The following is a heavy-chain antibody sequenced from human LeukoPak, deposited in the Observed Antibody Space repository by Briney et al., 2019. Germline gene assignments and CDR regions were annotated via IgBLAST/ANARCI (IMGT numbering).Heavy chain of an antibody. Sequence: ASVKVSCKASGYTFNDYYLHWVRQAPGQGLEWMGWINTKNGGTKYAQKFQGRVTMTRDTSISTAYLELSRLTSDDAAVYYCAKDFIAISEWEPLGYWGQGTLVTVSS. V-gene: IGHV1-2*02. CDR3: AKDFIAISEWEPLGY. CDR2: INTKNGGT. D-gene: IGHD1-26*01. J-gene: IGHJ4*02. CDR1: GYTFNDYY.